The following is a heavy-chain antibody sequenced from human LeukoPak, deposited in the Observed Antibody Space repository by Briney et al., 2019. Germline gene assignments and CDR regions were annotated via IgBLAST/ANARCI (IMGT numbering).Heavy chain of an antibody. CDR2: ISYDGTNK. CDR3: ARDSVWQLDLSPDDAFDI. CDR1: GFTFSHFG. Sequence: PGTSLRLSCEASGFTFSHFGMHWVRQAPGKGLEWVAVISYDGTNKYHADSVKGRFSISRDNSKNTQYLQMKGLRAEDTAVYYCARDSVWQLDLSPDDAFDIWGQGTMVTVSS. D-gene: IGHD1-7*01. J-gene: IGHJ3*02. V-gene: IGHV3-30*19.